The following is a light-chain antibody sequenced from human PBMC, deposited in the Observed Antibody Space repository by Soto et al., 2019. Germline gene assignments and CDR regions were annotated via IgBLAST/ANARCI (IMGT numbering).Light chain of an antibody. V-gene: IGKV1-5*03. CDR2: KAS. CDR3: QQYNTYPLT. CDR1: QSISTW. J-gene: IGKJ4*01. Sequence: DIPMTQSPSTLPASVGDRVTITCRASQSISTWLAWYQQKPGKAPKLLIYKASNLEGGVPSRFSGSGSGTEFTITINSLQPDDFATYYCQQYNTYPLTFGGGTTVEIK.